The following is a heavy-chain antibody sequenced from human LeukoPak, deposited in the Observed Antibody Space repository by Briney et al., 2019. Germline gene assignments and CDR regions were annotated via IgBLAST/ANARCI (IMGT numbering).Heavy chain of an antibody. Sequence: GGSLRLSCAASGFTFSSYSMNWVRQAPGKGLEWVSYISSSSSTIYYADSVKGRFTISRDNAKNTLYLQMNSLRAEDTAVYYCARVVDHDYGDYYLDYWGQGTLVTVSS. D-gene: IGHD4-17*01. CDR3: ARVVDHDYGDYYLDY. CDR1: GFTFSSYS. CDR2: ISSSSSTI. J-gene: IGHJ4*02. V-gene: IGHV3-48*01.